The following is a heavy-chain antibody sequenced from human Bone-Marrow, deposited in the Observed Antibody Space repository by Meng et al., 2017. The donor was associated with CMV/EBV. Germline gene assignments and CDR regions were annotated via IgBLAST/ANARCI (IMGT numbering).Heavy chain of an antibody. V-gene: IGHV4-39*07. J-gene: IGHJ4*02. CDR3: ARVVFGEVVPYDY. Sequence: SETLSLTCTVSGGSISSSSYYWGWIRQPPGKGLEWIGSIYYSGSTYYNPSLKSRVTISVDTSKNQFSLKLSSVTAADTAVYYCARVVFGEVVPYDYWGQGPLVTVSS. CDR1: GGSISSSSYY. CDR2: IYYSGST. D-gene: IGHD3-10*02.